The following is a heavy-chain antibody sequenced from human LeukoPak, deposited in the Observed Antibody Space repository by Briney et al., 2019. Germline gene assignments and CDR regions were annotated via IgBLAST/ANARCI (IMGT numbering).Heavy chain of an antibody. D-gene: IGHD3-10*01. V-gene: IGHV3-48*03. Sequence: PSGGALRLSCAASGFTFSSYEMNWVRQAPGKGLEWVSYISSSGSTIYYADSVKGRFTISRDNAKNSLYLQMNSLRAEDTAVYYCARVGTMVRGVTLRPYYFDYWGQGTLVIVSS. CDR1: GFTFSSYE. CDR3: ARVGTMVRGVTLRPYYFDY. J-gene: IGHJ4*02. CDR2: ISSSGSTI.